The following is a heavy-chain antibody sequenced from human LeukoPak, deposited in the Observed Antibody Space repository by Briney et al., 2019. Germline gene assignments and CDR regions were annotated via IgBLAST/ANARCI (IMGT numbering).Heavy chain of an antibody. CDR1: GFTFSSYW. V-gene: IGHV3-23*01. D-gene: IGHD2-2*01. CDR2: IRGSGVST. J-gene: IGHJ4*02. Sequence: GGSLRLSCAASGFTFSSYWMSWVRQAPGKGLEWVSVIRGSGVSTYYADSVKGRFTISRDNSKNTLYLQMNNLRAEDTAMYYCAKRQGSSASCYDYWGQGTLVTVSS. CDR3: AKRQGSSASCYDY.